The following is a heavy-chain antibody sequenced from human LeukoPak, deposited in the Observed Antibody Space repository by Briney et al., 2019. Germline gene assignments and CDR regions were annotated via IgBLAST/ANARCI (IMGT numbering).Heavy chain of an antibody. CDR3: ARDGLVSGWGGFNP. D-gene: IGHD6-19*01. V-gene: IGHV4-4*07. Sequence: SETLSLTCTVSGGSIGSSYWSWIRQPAGKGLEWIGRIHISGRTNYNPSLKSRVTLSVDTSKNQFSLNLSSVTAADTAVYYCARDGLVSGWGGFNPWGQGTLVTVSS. J-gene: IGHJ5*02. CDR1: GGSIGSSY. CDR2: IHISGRT.